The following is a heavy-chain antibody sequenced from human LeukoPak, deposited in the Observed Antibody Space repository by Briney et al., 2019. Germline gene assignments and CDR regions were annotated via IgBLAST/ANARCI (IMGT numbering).Heavy chain of an antibody. D-gene: IGHD1-26*01. V-gene: IGHV1-46*01. CDR3: ARGGVGATTYVWFDP. CDR1: GYTFTNYY. Sequence: ASVTVSCKASGYTFTNYYIHWVRQAPGQGLECMGIINPSGGSTSYAQKFQGRVTMTRDMSTSTVYMELSSLRSEDTAVYYCARGGVGATTYVWFDPWGQGTLVTVSS. J-gene: IGHJ5*02. CDR2: INPSGGST.